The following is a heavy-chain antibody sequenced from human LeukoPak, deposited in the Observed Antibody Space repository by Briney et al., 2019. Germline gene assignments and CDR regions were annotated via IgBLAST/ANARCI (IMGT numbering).Heavy chain of an antibody. CDR2: ISNSGSTI. V-gene: IGHV3-11*01. D-gene: IGHD3-10*01. Sequence: GGSLTLSCAASGFTFSDYYLSWIRQAPGKGLEWVSYISNSGSTIYYADSVKGRFTISRENAKNSLYLQMNSLRAEDTAVYYCARDRSPYYYGSGRYFDYWGQGTLVTVSS. CDR1: GFTFSDYY. CDR3: ARDRSPYYYGSGRYFDY. J-gene: IGHJ4*02.